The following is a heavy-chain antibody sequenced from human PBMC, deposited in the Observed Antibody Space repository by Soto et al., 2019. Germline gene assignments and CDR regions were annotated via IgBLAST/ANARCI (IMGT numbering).Heavy chain of an antibody. Sequence: QPGGSLRLSCAASGFTFSSYAMSWVRQAPGKGLEWVSAISGSGGSTYYADSVKGRFTISRDNSKNTLYLQMNSLRAEDTAVYYCAKWAIGLGNSPTRPGFDPWGQGTLVTVSS. CDR1: GFTFSSYA. CDR2: ISGSGGST. V-gene: IGHV3-23*01. D-gene: IGHD1-7*01. J-gene: IGHJ5*02. CDR3: AKWAIGLGNSPTRPGFDP.